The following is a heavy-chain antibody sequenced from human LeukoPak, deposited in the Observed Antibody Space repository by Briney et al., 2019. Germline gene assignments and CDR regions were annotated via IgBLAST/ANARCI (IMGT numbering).Heavy chain of an antibody. J-gene: IGHJ4*02. D-gene: IGHD6-13*01. V-gene: IGHV3-9*01. CDR2: ISWNSGNI. CDR1: GFTFDDYA. CDR3: AKEDGSSWPYFES. Sequence: GGSLRLSCAASGFTFDDYAMHWVRQAPGKGLEWVSGISWNSGNIGYADSMKGRFTISRDNAKNSLYLQMNSLRAEDTAVYYCAKEDGSSWPYFESWGQGTLVTVSS.